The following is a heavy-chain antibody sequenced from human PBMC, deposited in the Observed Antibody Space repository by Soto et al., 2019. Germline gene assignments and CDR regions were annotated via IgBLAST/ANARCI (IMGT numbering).Heavy chain of an antibody. CDR3: ARIPTRDFWSGYYTYCFDY. J-gene: IGHJ4*02. D-gene: IGHD3-3*01. CDR1: GFTFSSYW. V-gene: IGHV3-7*01. Sequence: GGSLRLSCAACGFTFSSYWMSWVRQAPGKGLEWVANIKQDGSEKYYVDSVKGRFTISRDNAKNSLYLQMNSLRAEDTAVYYCARIPTRDFWSGYYTYCFDYWGQGTLVTVSS. CDR2: IKQDGSEK.